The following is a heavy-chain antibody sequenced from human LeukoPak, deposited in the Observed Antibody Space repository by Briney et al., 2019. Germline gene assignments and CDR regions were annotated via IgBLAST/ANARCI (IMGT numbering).Heavy chain of an antibody. CDR3: ARSYDNRGYFYYGMDV. Sequence: SETLSLTCTVSGGSISGYYWTWIRQPQGKGLDFIGYIYFSGTTDYNPSLRSRATISLDTSKNQFSLRLTSVTAADTAVYYCARSYDNRGYFYYGMDVWGQGTTVTVSS. V-gene: IGHV4-59*08. D-gene: IGHD2-15*01. J-gene: IGHJ6*02. CDR2: IYFSGTT. CDR1: GGSISGYY.